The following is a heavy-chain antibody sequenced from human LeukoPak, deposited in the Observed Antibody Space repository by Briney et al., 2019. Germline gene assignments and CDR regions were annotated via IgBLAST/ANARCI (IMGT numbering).Heavy chain of an antibody. CDR3: AKIGRRYGSGNPGEIDY. J-gene: IGHJ4*02. CDR1: GFTFSSYG. V-gene: IGHV3-30*18. Sequence: GGSLRLSCAASGFTFSSYGMHWVRQAPGKGLEWVAVISYDGSNKYYADSVKGRFTISRDNSKNTLYLQMNSLRAEDTAVYYCAKIGRRYGSGNPGEIDYRGQGTLVTVSS. CDR2: ISYDGSNK. D-gene: IGHD3-10*01.